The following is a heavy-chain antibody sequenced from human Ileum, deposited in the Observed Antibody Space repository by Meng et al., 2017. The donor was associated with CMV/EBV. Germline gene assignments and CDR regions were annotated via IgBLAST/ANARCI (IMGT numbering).Heavy chain of an antibody. Sequence: GGSLRLSCAASGFTFSSYWMHWVRQAPGKGLVWVSRINSDGSSTSYADSVKGRFTISRDNAKNTLYLQMNSLRAEDTAVYYCARAPPYCSSTSCYTHAFDIWGQGTMVTVSS. D-gene: IGHD2-2*02. CDR3: ARAPPYCSSTSCYTHAFDI. J-gene: IGHJ3*02. CDR1: GFTFSSYW. V-gene: IGHV3-74*01. CDR2: INSDGSST.